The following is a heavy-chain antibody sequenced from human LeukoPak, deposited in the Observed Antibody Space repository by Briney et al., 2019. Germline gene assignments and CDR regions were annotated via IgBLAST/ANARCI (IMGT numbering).Heavy chain of an antibody. Sequence: SETLSLTCTVSGYSISSGYYWGWIRQPPGEGLEWIGNIYHSGGTFYNPSLKSRVTISVDTSKNQFSLKLSSVTAADTAVYYCARGYSSSWYFNWFDPWGQGTLVTVSS. J-gene: IGHJ5*02. V-gene: IGHV4-38-2*02. D-gene: IGHD6-13*01. CDR2: IYHSGGT. CDR3: ARGYSSSWYFNWFDP. CDR1: GYSISSGYY.